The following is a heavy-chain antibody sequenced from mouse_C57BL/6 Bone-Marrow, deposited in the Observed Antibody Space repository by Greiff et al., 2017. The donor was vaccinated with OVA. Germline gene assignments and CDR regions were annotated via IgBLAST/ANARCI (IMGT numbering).Heavy chain of an antibody. Sequence: VQLKQSGPELVKPGASVKISCKASGYTFTDYYMNWVKQSHGKSLEWIGDINPNNGGTSYNQKFKGKATLTVDKSSSTAYMELRSLTSEDSAVYYCANYYGSRFDYWGQGTTLTVSS. CDR1: GYTFTDYY. J-gene: IGHJ2*01. CDR2: INPNNGGT. D-gene: IGHD1-1*01. V-gene: IGHV1-26*01. CDR3: ANYYGSRFDY.